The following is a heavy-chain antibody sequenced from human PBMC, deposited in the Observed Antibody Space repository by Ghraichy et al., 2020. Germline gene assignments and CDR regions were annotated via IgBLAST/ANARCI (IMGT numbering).Heavy chain of an antibody. CDR2: IYYSGST. J-gene: IGHJ3*02. Sequence: SETLSLTCTVSGGSISSYYWSWIRQPPGKGLEWIGYIYYSGSTNYNPSLKSRVTISVDTSKNQFSLKLSSVTAADTAVYYCASRGAQDIAVAGHPYDAFDIWGQGTMVTVSS. CDR1: GGSISSYY. CDR3: ASRGAQDIAVAGHPYDAFDI. D-gene: IGHD6-19*01. V-gene: IGHV4-59*01.